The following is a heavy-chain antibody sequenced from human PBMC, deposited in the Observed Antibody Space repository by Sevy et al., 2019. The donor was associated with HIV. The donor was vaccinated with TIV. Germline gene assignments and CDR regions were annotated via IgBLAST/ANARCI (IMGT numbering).Heavy chain of an antibody. CDR1: GGSISSSSYY. V-gene: IGHV4-39*01. J-gene: IGHJ4*02. CDR3: ARNIVVVVAATSYFDY. Sequence: SETLSLTCTVSGGSISSSSYYWGWIRQPPGKGLEWIGSIYYSGSTYYNPSLKTRVTISVDTSKNQFSLKLSSVTAADTAVYYCARNIVVVVAATSYFDYWGQGTLVTVSS. D-gene: IGHD2-15*01. CDR2: IYYSGST.